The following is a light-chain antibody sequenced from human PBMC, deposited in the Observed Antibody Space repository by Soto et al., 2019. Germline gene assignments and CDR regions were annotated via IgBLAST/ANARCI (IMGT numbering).Light chain of an antibody. CDR3: QQYNNWPPWT. V-gene: IGKV3-15*01. CDR1: QSVSSR. CDR2: DVS. J-gene: IGKJ1*01. Sequence: EIVMTQSPATLSVSPGERATLSCTASQSVSSRLAWYQQKPDQAPRLLMYDVSTRATGIPARFSGSGSGTELTLIISGLQSEDFAVYFCQQYNNWPPWTFGQGTKVEIK.